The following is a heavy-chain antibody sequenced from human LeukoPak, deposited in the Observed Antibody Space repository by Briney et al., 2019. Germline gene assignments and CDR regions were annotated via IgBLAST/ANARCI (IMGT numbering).Heavy chain of an antibody. CDR2: IYYSGST. V-gene: IGHV4-59*08. D-gene: IGHD3-10*01. CDR1: GGSISSYY. CDR3: ARPSMVRGVPWDLDI. Sequence: PSETLSLTCTVSGGSISSYYWSWIRQPPGKGLEWIGYIYYSGSTNYNPSLKSRVTISVDTSKNQFSLKLSSVTAADTAVYYCARPSMVRGVPWDLDIWGQGTMVTVSS. J-gene: IGHJ3*02.